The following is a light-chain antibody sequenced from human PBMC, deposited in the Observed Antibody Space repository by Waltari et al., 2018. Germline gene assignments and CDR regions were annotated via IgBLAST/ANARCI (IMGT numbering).Light chain of an antibody. V-gene: IGKV1-33*01. J-gene: IGKJ4*01. Sequence: IRMTQSPSSLSASVGDTVTITCHASQDITIFLNWYQQKPGKAPNLLIYDASKLERGVPSRISGSGSGTVFTFTIGDLQPEDVATYFCQQYDNLPLTFGGGTKVEIK. CDR2: DAS. CDR1: QDITIF. CDR3: QQYDNLPLT.